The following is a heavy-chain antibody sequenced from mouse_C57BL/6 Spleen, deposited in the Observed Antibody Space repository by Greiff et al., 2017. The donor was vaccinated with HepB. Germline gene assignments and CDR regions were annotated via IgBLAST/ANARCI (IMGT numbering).Heavy chain of an antibody. CDR2: IHPNSGST. J-gene: IGHJ2*01. CDR3: ARTYYYGMGY. V-gene: IGHV1-64*01. Sequence: QVQLKQPGAELVKPGASVKLSCKASGYTFTSYWMHWVKQRPGQGLEWIGMIHPNSGSTNYNEKFKSKATLTVDKSSSTAYMQLSSLTSEDSAVYYCARTYYYGMGYWGQGTTLTVSS. CDR1: GYTFTSYW. D-gene: IGHD1-1*01.